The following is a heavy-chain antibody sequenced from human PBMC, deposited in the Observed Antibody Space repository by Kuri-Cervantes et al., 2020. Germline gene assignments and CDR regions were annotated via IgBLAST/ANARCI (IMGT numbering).Heavy chain of an antibody. CDR2: INPNSGGT. CDR1: GYTFTGYY. V-gene: IGHV1-2*02. Sequence: ASVKVSCKASGYTFTGYYMHWVRQAPGQGLEWMGWINPNSGGTNYAQKFQGRVTMTRDTSISTAYMELSRLRSDDTAVYHCARPLSGYYYYGMDVWGQGTTVTVSS. D-gene: IGHD6-25*01. J-gene: IGHJ6*02. CDR3: ARPLSGYYYYGMDV.